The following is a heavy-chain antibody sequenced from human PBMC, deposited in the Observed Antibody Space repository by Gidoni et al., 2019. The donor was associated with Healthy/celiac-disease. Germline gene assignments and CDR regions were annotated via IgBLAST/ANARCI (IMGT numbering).Heavy chain of an antibody. CDR1: GFTFSSYA. V-gene: IGHV3-23*01. J-gene: IGHJ3*02. CDR2: IIGSGGST. Sequence: EVQLLESGGGLVQPGGSRRLSCAASGFTFSSYAMSWVRQAPGKGLELVSAIIGSGGSTSYADSVKGRFTISRDNSKNTLYLQMNSLRAEDTAVYYCAKPYLDAFDIWGQGTMVTVSS. CDR3: AKPYLDAFDI.